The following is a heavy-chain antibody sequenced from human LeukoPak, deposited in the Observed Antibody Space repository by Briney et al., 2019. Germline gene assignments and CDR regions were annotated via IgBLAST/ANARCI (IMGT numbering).Heavy chain of an antibody. Sequence: PGRSLRLSCAASGFTFASYAMSWVRQVPGKGLEWVSAISGSGSDTYYADSVKGRFTISRDNSKSTLYLQMNSLRAEDTAVHYCAKDLGGEGGSGFPGYWGRGTLVTVSS. J-gene: IGHJ4*02. CDR1: GFTFASYA. D-gene: IGHD3-10*01. CDR3: AKDLGGEGGSGFPGY. V-gene: IGHV3-23*01. CDR2: ISGSGSDT.